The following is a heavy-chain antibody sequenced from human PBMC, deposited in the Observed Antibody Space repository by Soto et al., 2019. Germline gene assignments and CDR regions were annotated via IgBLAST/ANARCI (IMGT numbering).Heavy chain of an antibody. V-gene: IGHV6-1*01. J-gene: IGHJ6*02. Sequence: SQTLSLTCAISGDSVSSNSAAWNWIRQSPSRGLEWLGRTYYRSKWYNDYAVSVKSRITINPDTSKNQFSLQLNSVTPEDTAVNYFARGGGPQSFYYYGSVRPVLLDVWGHGTTVTVS. CDR2: TYYRSKWYN. CDR3: ARGGGPQSFYYYGSVRPVLLDV. D-gene: IGHD3-10*01. CDR1: GDSVSSNSAA.